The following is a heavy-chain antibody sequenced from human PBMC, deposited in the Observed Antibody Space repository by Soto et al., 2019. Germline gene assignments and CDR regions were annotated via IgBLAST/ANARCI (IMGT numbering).Heavy chain of an antibody. J-gene: IGHJ5*02. CDR2: IYPGDSDT. CDR1: GYSFTSYW. V-gene: IGHV5-51*01. CDR3: ARNSSITIFGVVRYHWFDP. D-gene: IGHD3-3*01. Sequence: GESLKISCKGSGYSFTSYWIGWVRQMPGKGLEWMGIIYPGDSDTRYSPSFQGQVTISADKSISTAYLQWSSLKASDTAMNYCARNSSITIFGVVRYHWFDPWGQGTLVTVSS.